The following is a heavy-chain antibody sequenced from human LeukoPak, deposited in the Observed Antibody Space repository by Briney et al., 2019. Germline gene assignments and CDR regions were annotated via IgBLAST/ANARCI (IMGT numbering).Heavy chain of an antibody. CDR2: MNPNSGNT. Sequence: ASVKVSCKASGYTFTGYYMHWVRQATGQGLEWMGWMNPNSGNTGYAQKFQGRVTITRNTSISTAYMELSSLRSEDTAVYYCARARRRFAVYDYVWGSPPYYFDYWGQGTLVTVSS. CDR1: GYTFTGYY. V-gene: IGHV1-8*03. D-gene: IGHD3-16*01. CDR3: ARARRRFAVYDYVWGSPPYYFDY. J-gene: IGHJ4*02.